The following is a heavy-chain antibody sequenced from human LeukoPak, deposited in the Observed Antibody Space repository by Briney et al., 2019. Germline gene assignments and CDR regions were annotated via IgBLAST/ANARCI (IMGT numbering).Heavy chain of an antibody. CDR1: GYTLTELS. V-gene: IGHV1-24*01. D-gene: IGHD6-19*01. Sequence: ASVKVSCKVSGYTLTELSMHWVRQAPGKGLEWMGGFDPEDGEKIFAQKFQGRVTMTEDTSTDSAYMEVSSLGSEDTAVYYCAAGAGTESFDYWGQGTLVTVSS. CDR3: AAGAGTESFDY. J-gene: IGHJ4*02. CDR2: FDPEDGEK.